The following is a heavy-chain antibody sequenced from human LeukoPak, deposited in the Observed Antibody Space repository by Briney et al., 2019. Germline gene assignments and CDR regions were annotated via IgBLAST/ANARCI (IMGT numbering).Heavy chain of an antibody. D-gene: IGHD5-12*01. Sequence: PSETLSPTCTVSGGSISSYYWSWIRQPPGKGLEWIGYIYYSGSTNYNPSLKSRVTISVDTSKNQFSLKLSSVTAADTAVYYCARDLGYSGYDEGRGYFDYWGQGTLATVSS. CDR3: ARDLGYSGYDEGRGYFDY. CDR1: GGSISSYY. J-gene: IGHJ4*02. V-gene: IGHV4-59*01. CDR2: IYYSGST.